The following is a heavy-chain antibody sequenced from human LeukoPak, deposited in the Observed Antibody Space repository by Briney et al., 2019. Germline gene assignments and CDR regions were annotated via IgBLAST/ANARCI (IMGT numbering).Heavy chain of an antibody. CDR3: ARYLYSSGWYYFDY. Sequence: SETLSLTCTVSGGSISSGGDYWSWIRKHPGKGLEWIGYIYYSGSTYYSPSLKSRVTISVDTSKNQFSLKLSSVTAADTAVYYCARYLYSSGWYYFDYWGQGTLVTVSS. CDR1: GGSISSGGDY. J-gene: IGHJ4*02. D-gene: IGHD6-19*01. V-gene: IGHV4-31*03. CDR2: IYYSGST.